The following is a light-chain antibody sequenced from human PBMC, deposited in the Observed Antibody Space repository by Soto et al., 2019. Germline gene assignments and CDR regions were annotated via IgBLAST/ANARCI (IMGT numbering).Light chain of an antibody. CDR3: KQTRSYPST. CDR1: QDINSY. J-gene: IGKJ4*01. CDR2: EAY. Sequence: IQLTQSPSSLSASIGDRVTITCRASQDINSYLAWYQQKPGKAPNLLIYEAYILQRGVPSRFSGSNSGTDFTLTISSLQAEDFATYYCKQTRSYPSTFGGGTKVDIK. V-gene: IGKV1-9*01.